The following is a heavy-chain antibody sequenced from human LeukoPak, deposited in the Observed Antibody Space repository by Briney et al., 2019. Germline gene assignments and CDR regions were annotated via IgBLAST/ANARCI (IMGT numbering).Heavy chain of an antibody. D-gene: IGHD3-10*01. V-gene: IGHV3-23*01. CDR1: GFTFSSYA. CDR3: AKARSAVRGVIGYFDY. Sequence: TGXSLRLSCAASGFTFSSYAMSWVRQAPGKGLEWVSAISGSGGSTYYADSVKGRFTISRDNSKNTLYLQMNSLRAEDTAVYYCAKARSAVRGVIGYFDYWGQGTLVTVSS. CDR2: ISGSGGST. J-gene: IGHJ4*02.